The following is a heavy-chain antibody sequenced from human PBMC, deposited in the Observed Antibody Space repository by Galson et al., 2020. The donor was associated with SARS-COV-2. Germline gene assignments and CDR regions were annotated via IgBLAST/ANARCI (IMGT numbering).Heavy chain of an antibody. Sequence: SETLSLTCTVSGGSISSYYWSWIRQPAGKGLEWIGRIYTSGSTNYNPSLKSRVTMSVDTSKNQFSLKLSSVTAEDTAVYYCARGTTLWFGESGLFDYWGQGTLVIVSS. CDR1: GGSISSYY. D-gene: IGHD3-10*01. V-gene: IGHV4-4*07. CDR3: ARGTTLWFGESGLFDY. CDR2: IYTSGST. J-gene: IGHJ4*02.